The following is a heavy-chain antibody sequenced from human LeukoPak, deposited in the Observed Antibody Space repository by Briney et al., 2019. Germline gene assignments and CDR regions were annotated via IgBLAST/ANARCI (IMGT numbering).Heavy chain of an antibody. V-gene: IGHV1-46*01. J-gene: IGHJ4*02. CDR2: INPSGGST. D-gene: IGHD3-3*01. CDR1: GYTFTSYY. Sequence: GASVKVSCKASGYTFTSYYMHWVRQAPGQGLEWMGIINPSGGSTSYAQKFQGRVTMTRDTSTSTVYMELSSLRSEDTAVYYCARDYESLYDFWSGYYLRFDYWDQGTLVTVSS. CDR3: ARDYESLYDFWSGYYLRFDY.